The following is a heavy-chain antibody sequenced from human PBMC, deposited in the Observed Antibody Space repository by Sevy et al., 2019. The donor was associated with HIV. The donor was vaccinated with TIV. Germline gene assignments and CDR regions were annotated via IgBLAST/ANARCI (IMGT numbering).Heavy chain of an antibody. CDR3: AKDSGDDNYGLFDY. Sequence: GGSLRLFCGASGFTFSNYAMSWVRQAPGKGLEWVSSISGSGDNTYNADSVKGRFTVSRDNSKNTLYLQMNSLRAEDTAVYYCAKDSGDDNYGLFDYWGQGTLVTVSS. CDR1: GFTFSNYA. D-gene: IGHD5-18*01. CDR2: ISGSGDNT. V-gene: IGHV3-23*01. J-gene: IGHJ4*02.